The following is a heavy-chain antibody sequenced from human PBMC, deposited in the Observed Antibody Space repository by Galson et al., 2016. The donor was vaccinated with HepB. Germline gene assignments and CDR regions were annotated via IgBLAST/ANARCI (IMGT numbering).Heavy chain of an antibody. Sequence: SVKVSCKASGYTFTNYGISWVRQAPGQGLEWMGWIGPYNGNTNYAQNLQGRVTLTTDIFTNTAYMELRSLRSDDTAVYYCARAWSFDSSGFFATAAFDFWGQGTMVAVSS. D-gene: IGHD3-22*01. CDR1: GYTFTNYG. CDR2: IGPYNGNT. V-gene: IGHV1-18*01. CDR3: ARAWSFDSSGFFATAAFDF. J-gene: IGHJ3*01.